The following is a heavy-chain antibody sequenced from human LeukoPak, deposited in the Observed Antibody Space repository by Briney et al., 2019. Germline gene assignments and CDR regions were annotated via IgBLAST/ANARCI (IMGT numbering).Heavy chain of an antibody. CDR3: ARDRVSLYYYYGMDV. CDR2: IYSGGST. Sequence: GGSLRLSCAASGFTFSSSAMSWVRQVPGKGLEWVSVIYSGGSTYYADSVKGRFTISRDNSKNTLYLQMNSLRAEDTAVYYCARDRVSLYYYYGMDVWGQGTTVTVSS. V-gene: IGHV3-53*01. CDR1: GFTFSSSA. J-gene: IGHJ6*02.